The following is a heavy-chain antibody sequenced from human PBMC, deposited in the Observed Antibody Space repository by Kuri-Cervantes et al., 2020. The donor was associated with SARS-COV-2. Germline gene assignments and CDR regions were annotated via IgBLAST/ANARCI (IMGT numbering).Heavy chain of an antibody. V-gene: IGHV4-38-2*01. CDR2: IYHSGST. CDR1: GYSISSGYY. CDR3: ARVDGYTLGFDY. D-gene: IGHD5-24*01. Sequence: SETLSLTCAVSGYSISSGYYWGWVRQPPGKGLEWIGSIYHSGSTYYNPSLMSRVTILVDTSKNQFSLKLSSVTAADTAVYYCARVDGYTLGFDYWGQGTLVTVSS. J-gene: IGHJ4*02.